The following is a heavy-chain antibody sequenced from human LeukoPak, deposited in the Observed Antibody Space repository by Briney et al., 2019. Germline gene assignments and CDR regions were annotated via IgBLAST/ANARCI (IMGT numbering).Heavy chain of an antibody. CDR1: GGSVSSDTYY. V-gene: IGHV4-61*01. CDR2: IYYSGST. J-gene: IGHJ4*02. Sequence: PSETPSLTCTVSGGSVSSDTYYWSWIRQPPGKGLEWIGYIYYSGSTNYNPSLKSRVTISLDTSKNQFSLKLSSVTAADTAVYYCARVWLSLSYYFDYRGRGTLGTVSS. CDR3: ARVWLSLSYYFDY. D-gene: IGHD3-22*01.